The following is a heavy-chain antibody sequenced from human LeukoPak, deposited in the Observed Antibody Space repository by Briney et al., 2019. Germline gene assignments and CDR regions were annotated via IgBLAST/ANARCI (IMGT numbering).Heavy chain of an antibody. CDR2: INTNTGNP. CDR3: ARGFSVRYTLNVY. J-gene: IGHJ4*02. Sequence: ASVKVSCKTSGYTFTNYGLNWVRQAPGQGLEWMGWINTNTGNPTYAQGFTGRFVFSLDTSVSTAYLQISSLKAEDTAVYYCARGFSVRYTLNVYWGEKTLVTVSS. D-gene: IGHD3-9*01. V-gene: IGHV7-4-1*02. CDR1: GYTFTNYG.